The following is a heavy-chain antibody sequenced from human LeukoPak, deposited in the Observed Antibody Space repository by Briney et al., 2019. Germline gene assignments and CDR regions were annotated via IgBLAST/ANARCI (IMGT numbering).Heavy chain of an antibody. D-gene: IGHD3-3*01. CDR2: IKQDGSEK. Sequence: PGGSLRLSCAASGFTFSSYWMSWVRQAPGKGLEWVANIKQDGSEKYYVDSVKGRFTISRDNAKNSLYLQMNSLRAEDTAVYYCASDFWSGYYTTMGVNYWGQGTLVTVSS. CDR1: GFTFSSYW. V-gene: IGHV3-7*01. CDR3: ASDFWSGYYTTMGVNY. J-gene: IGHJ4*02.